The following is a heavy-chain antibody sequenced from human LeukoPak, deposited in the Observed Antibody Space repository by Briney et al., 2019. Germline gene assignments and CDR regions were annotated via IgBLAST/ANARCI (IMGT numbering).Heavy chain of an antibody. V-gene: IGHV3-48*03. D-gene: IGHD6-13*01. CDR2: ISSSGSTI. J-gene: IGHJ5*02. CDR3: ARDGQLADHKYNWFDP. CDR1: GFTFSSYE. Sequence: PGGSLRLSCAASGFTFSSYEMNWVRQAPGKGLEWVSYISSSGSTIYYADSVKGRLTISRDNAKNSLYLQMNSLRAEDTAVYYCARDGQLADHKYNWFDPWGQGTLVTVSS.